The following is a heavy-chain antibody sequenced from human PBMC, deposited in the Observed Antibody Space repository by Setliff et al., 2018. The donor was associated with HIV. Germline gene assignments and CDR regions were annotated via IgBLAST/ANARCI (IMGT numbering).Heavy chain of an antibody. CDR2: INHTGST. CDR1: DDSVSTFY. D-gene: IGHD3-3*01. CDR3: APGEGVASTYYHD. V-gene: IGHV4-59*02. J-gene: IGHJ4*01. Sequence: SETLSLTCTVSDDSVSTFYWNWIRQPPGKGLEWIGFINHTGSTVSNPSLKSRVTILFDLSRNQLSLHLASVTPADTAVYFCAPGEGVASTYYHDWGQGTQFTVSS.